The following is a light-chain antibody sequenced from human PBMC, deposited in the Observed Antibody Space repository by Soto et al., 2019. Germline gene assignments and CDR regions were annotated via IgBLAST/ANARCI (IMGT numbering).Light chain of an antibody. CDR3: LQDYDYPRT. J-gene: IGKJ1*01. V-gene: IGKV1-6*01. CDR2: AAS. Sequence: IQLTQSPSFLSASVVDRVTITFRASQGIRNELSWFQQRPANAPTLLISAASRLQSGVPSRFSGRGSGTDFTHTISSLQPEDFATYYCLQDYDYPRTFGQGTKVDIK. CDR1: QGIRNE.